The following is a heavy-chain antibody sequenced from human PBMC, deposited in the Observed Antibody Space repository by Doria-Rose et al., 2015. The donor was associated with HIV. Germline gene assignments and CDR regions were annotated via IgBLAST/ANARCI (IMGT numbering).Heavy chain of an antibody. D-gene: IGHD1-26*01. Sequence: EVQLVQSGAEVKKPGESLKISCKGSGYSFSSHWIGWVRQMPGKGLEWMGIVYPGDSDTRYSPSFEGQVTISADKSISTAYLQWSSLKASDTAMYYCARLKVGSTDGFDIWGQGTMVTVSS. CDR1: GYSFSSHW. V-gene: IGHV5-51*01. CDR2: VYPGDSDT. CDR3: ARLKVGSTDGFDI. J-gene: IGHJ3*02.